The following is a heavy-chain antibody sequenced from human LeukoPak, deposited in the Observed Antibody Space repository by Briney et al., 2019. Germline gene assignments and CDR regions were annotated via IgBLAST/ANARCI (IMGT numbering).Heavy chain of an antibody. CDR3: ARGPLGATSLSFDY. Sequence: GGSLRLSCAASGFIFSSYGMHWVRQAPGKGLEWVAVIWYDGSNKYYADSVKGRFTISRDNSKNTLYLQMNSLRAEDTAVYYCARGPLGATSLSFDYWGQGTLVTVSS. CDR1: GFIFSSYG. D-gene: IGHD1-26*01. CDR2: IWYDGSNK. V-gene: IGHV3-33*01. J-gene: IGHJ4*02.